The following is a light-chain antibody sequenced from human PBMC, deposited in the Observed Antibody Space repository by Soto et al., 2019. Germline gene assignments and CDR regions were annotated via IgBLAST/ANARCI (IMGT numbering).Light chain of an antibody. V-gene: IGKV3-20*01. Sequence: EIVLTQSPGTLSLSPGERATLSCRASQSVYNNYLAWYQHKPGQAPRLLIYAASSRATGIPDRFSGSGSGTEFTLTISSLQSEDFAVYYCHQYNNWPPWTFGQGTKVDIK. CDR1: QSVYNNY. CDR3: HQYNNWPPWT. J-gene: IGKJ1*01. CDR2: AAS.